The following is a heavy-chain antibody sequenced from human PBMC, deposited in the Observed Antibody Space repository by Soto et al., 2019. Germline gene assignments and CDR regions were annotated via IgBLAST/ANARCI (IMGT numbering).Heavy chain of an antibody. D-gene: IGHD6-13*01. CDR3: ASLYSSSWFNFDS. Sequence: ASVKISCKVSGYTLTELSMHWVRQAPGKGLEWMGGFDPEDGETIYAQKFQGRVTMTEDTSTDTAYMELSSLRSEDTAVYYCASLYSSSWFNFDSWGQGTLVTVSS. CDR1: GYTLTELS. CDR2: FDPEDGET. V-gene: IGHV1-24*01. J-gene: IGHJ4*02.